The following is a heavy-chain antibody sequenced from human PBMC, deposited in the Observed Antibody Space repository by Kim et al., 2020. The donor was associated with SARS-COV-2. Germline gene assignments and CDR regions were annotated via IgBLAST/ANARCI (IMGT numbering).Heavy chain of an antibody. V-gene: IGHV1-3*01. CDR2: INAGNGNT. Sequence: ASVKVSCKASGYTFTSYAMHWVRQAPGQRLERMGWINAGNGNTKYSQKFQGRVTITRDTSASTAYMELSSLRSEDTAVYYCASQYCSSTSCYESQTYYFDYWGQGTLVTVYS. D-gene: IGHD2-2*01. CDR1: GYTFTSYA. J-gene: IGHJ4*02. CDR3: ASQYCSSTSCYESQTYYFDY.